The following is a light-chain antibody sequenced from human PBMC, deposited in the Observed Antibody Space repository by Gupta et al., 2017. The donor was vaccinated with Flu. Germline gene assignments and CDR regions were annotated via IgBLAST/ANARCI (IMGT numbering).Light chain of an antibody. CDR2: WAS. V-gene: IGKV4-1*01. CDR1: HSLTYGSDNKNY. Sequence: DIVVTQSPASLVVSLGETAAISCRATHSLTYGSDNKNYLAWYQRKVGQPPRLLISWASTRNSGVPDRFSGSGSGTDFTLTINNLQVEDVAVYYCQQYCGTPFSFGPGTKVD. CDR3: QQYCGTPFS. J-gene: IGKJ3*01.